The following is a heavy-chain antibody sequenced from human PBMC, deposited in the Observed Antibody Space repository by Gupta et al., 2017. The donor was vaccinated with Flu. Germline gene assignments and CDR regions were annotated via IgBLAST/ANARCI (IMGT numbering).Heavy chain of an antibody. D-gene: IGHD3-22*01. Sequence: QVQLVQSGAEVKKPGSSVKVSCKASAGTFSSNAISWVRQAPGQGLEWMGGIIPKFDTPNYAQKFQGRVTITADKSTSTAYMELSSLRSEDTAVYYCARDYDGTGTYYYYYFGMDVWGQGTTVTVSS. J-gene: IGHJ6*02. V-gene: IGHV1-69*06. CDR3: ARDYDGTGTYYYYYFGMDV. CDR1: AGTFSSNA. CDR2: IIPKFDTP.